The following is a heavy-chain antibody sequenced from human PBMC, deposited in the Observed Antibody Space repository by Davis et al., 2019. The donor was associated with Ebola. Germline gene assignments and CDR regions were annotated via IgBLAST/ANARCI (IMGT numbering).Heavy chain of an antibody. Sequence: MPSETLSLTCTVSGGSFSSGGYYWSWIRQHPGKGLEWIGYSSYSGSTYYNPSLKSRVTISVDTSKNQFSLKLSSVTAADTAVYYCARDRHYSNYGGWDYWGQGTLVTVSS. V-gene: IGHV4-31*03. D-gene: IGHD4-11*01. CDR2: SSYSGST. J-gene: IGHJ4*02. CDR3: ARDRHYSNYGGWDY. CDR1: GGSFSSGGYY.